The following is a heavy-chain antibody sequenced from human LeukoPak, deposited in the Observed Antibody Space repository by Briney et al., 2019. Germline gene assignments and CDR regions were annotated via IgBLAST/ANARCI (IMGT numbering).Heavy chain of an antibody. CDR2: IYTDDSDT. D-gene: IGHD1-1*01. J-gene: IGHJ4*02. Sequence: GESLKISCKGSGDSFTNYWIGWVRQMPGKGLEWMGIIYTDDSDTRYSPSFQGQVTISADKSISTAYLQWSSLKASDTAMYYCARHETGPYFDYWGQGTLVTVSS. CDR1: GDSFTNYW. CDR3: ARHETGPYFDY. V-gene: IGHV5-51*01.